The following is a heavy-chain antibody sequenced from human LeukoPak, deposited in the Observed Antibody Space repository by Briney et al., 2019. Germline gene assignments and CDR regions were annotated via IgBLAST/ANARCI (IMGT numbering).Heavy chain of an antibody. CDR1: GFTVSSNY. D-gene: IGHD2-15*01. CDR3: ASRDPASGGIYYGLGY. V-gene: IGHV3-23*01. CDR2: ISGGGTTT. J-gene: IGHJ4*02. Sequence: PGGSLRLSCAASGFTVSSNYMSWVRQAPGKGLEWVSVISGGGTTTYYADFVKGRFTISRDNSKNTLYLQMNSLRGDDTAVYYCASRDPASGGIYYGLGYWGQGTLVTVSS.